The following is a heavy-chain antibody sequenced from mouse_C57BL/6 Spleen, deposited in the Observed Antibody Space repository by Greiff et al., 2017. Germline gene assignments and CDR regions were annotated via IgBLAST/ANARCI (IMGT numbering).Heavy chain of an antibody. J-gene: IGHJ4*01. CDR3: ARSPNDDYDVDAY. V-gene: IGHV1-61*01. Sequence: QVQLQQPGAELVRPGSSVKLSCKASGYTFTSYWMDWVKQRPGQGLEWIGNIYPSDSETHYNQKFKDKATLTVDKSSSTAYMQLSSLTSEDSAVYCCARSPNDDYDVDAYWGQGTSVTVSS. CDR1: GYTFTSYW. CDR2: IYPSDSET. D-gene: IGHD2-4*01.